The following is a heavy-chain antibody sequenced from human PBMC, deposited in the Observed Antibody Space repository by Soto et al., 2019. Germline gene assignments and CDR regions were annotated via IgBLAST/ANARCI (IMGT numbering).Heavy chain of an antibody. D-gene: IGHD5-18*01. CDR1: GFTFSSYS. J-gene: IGHJ6*02. V-gene: IGHV3-21*01. Sequence: GGSLRLSCAASGFTFSSYSMNWVRQAPGKGLEWVSSISSSSSYIYYADSVKGRFTISRDNAKNSLYLQMNSLRAEDTAVYYCARSDGHTFMVPDYYYYYGMDVWGQRTTVTGSS. CDR3: ARSDGHTFMVPDYYYYYGMDV. CDR2: ISSSSSYI.